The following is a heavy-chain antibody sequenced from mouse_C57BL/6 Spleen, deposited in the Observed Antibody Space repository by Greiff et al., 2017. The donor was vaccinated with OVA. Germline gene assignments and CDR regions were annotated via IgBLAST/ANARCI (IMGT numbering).Heavy chain of an antibody. CDR3: TRGYGYDVWYFDV. Sequence: VHVKQSGAELVRPGASVKLSCTASGFNIKDYYMHWVKQRPEQGLEWIGRIDPEDGDTEYAPKFQGKATMTADTSSNTAYLQLSSLTSEDTAVYYCTRGYGYDVWYFDVWGTGTTVTVSS. J-gene: IGHJ1*03. V-gene: IGHV14-1*01. D-gene: IGHD2-2*01. CDR2: IDPEDGDT. CDR1: GFNIKDYY.